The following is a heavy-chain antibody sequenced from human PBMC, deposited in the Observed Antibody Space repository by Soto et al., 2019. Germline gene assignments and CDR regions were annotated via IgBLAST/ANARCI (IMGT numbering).Heavy chain of an antibody. J-gene: IGHJ5*02. D-gene: IGHD4-17*01. CDR1: GYTFTSYG. V-gene: IGHV1-18*01. CDR2: ISGYNGNT. Sequence: QVQLVQSGAEVKKPGASVKVSCKASGYTFTSYGISWVRQAPGQGLEWMGWISGYNGNTKYAQKLQGRVTMTTDTSTITAYRELRSLISDDTAVYYCARFNGDYGWFDPWGQGTLVTVSS. CDR3: ARFNGDYGWFDP.